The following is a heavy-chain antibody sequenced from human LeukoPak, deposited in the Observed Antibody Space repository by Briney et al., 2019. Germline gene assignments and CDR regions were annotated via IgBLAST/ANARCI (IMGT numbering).Heavy chain of an antibody. V-gene: IGHV3-23*01. J-gene: IGHJ4*02. CDR1: GFTFSSYA. Sequence: PGGSPRLSCAASGFTFSSYAMSWVRQAAGKGLEWVSGISGSGGDTYYTDSVKGRFTISRDNSKTTVYLQMNSLRTEDTATYYCAKEGRLTVAAVVVENYFDYWGQGTPVTVSA. CDR2: ISGSGGDT. CDR3: AKEGRLTVAAVVVENYFDY. D-gene: IGHD3-22*01.